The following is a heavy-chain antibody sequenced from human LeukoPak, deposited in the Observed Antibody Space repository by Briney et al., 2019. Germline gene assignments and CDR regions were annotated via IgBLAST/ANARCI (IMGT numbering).Heavy chain of an antibody. Sequence: SETLSLTCTVSGGSISSFYWSWIRQPPGKGLEWIGEINHSGSTNYNPSLKSRVTISVDTSKNQFSLKLSSVTAADTAVYYCARGHYFDYWGQGTLVTVSS. V-gene: IGHV4-34*01. CDR2: INHSGST. CDR3: ARGHYFDY. J-gene: IGHJ4*02. CDR1: GGSISSFY.